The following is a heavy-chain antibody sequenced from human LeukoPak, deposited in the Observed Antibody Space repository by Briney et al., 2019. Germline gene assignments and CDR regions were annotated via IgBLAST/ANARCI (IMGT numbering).Heavy chain of an antibody. J-gene: IGHJ5*02. Sequence: SETLSLTCDVFGFAISSGFSWAWIRQSPGKGLEWIASISFSANTYYNPSLESRLFISSDTSKNQFSVRLTSVTAADSAVYYCARVGAVPGIDPWGQGILVTVSP. CDR3: ARVGAVPGIDP. V-gene: IGHV4-38-2*01. CDR2: ISFSANT. D-gene: IGHD3-16*01. CDR1: GFAISSGFS.